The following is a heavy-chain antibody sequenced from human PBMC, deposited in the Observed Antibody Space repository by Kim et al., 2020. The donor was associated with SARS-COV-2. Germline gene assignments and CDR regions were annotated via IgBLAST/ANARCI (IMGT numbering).Heavy chain of an antibody. J-gene: IGHJ6*02. D-gene: IGHD6-25*01. Sequence: GGSLRLSCAASGFTFSSYEMNWVRQAPGKGLEWVSYISSSGSTIYYADSVKGRFTISRDNAKNSLYLQMNSLRAEDTAVYYCARWRAAAGPIADYYYDSGMDICGQGTTVTVSS. CDR3: ARWRAAAGPIADYYYDSGMDI. CDR2: ISSSGSTI. CDR1: GFTFSSYE. V-gene: IGHV3-48*03.